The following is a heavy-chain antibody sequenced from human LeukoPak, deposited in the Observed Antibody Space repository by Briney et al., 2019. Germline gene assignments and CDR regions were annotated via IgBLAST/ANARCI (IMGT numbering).Heavy chain of an antibody. D-gene: IGHD2-8*01. CDR2: ISYDGSNK. Sequence: GGSLRLSCAASGFTFSSYAMSWVRQAPGKGLEWVAVISYDGSNKRYADSVKGRFTISRDNSKNTLYLQMNSLRAEDTAVYYCAKDPDCTSGVCYTFFDYWGQGTLVTVSS. CDR3: AKDPDCTSGVCYTFFDY. V-gene: IGHV3-30*18. J-gene: IGHJ4*02. CDR1: GFTFSSYA.